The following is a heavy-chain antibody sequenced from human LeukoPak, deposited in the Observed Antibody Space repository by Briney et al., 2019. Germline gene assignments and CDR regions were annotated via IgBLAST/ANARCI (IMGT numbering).Heavy chain of an antibody. D-gene: IGHD6-19*01. CDR2: IYYSGST. Sequence: SETLSLTCTVSGGSISSSSYYWGWIRQPPGKGLEWIGSIYYSGSTYYNPSLKSRVTISVDTSKNQFSLKLSSVTAADTALYYCARKSCSIGCHFDYWGQGTLVTVSS. J-gene: IGHJ4*02. V-gene: IGHV4-39*07. CDR1: GGSISSSSYY. CDR3: ARKSCSIGCHFDY.